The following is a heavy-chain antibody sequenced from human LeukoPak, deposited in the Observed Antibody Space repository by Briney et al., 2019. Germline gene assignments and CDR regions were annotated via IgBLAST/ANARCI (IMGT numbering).Heavy chain of an antibody. Sequence: PGGSLRLSCAASGFTFNDYYMSWIRQAPGKGLEWLSYINIGGTNTHYADSVKGRFTISRDNAKKSLDLEMNNLRADDTVVYYCATDGAGFDTWGQGVLVTVSS. J-gene: IGHJ5*02. CDR1: GFTFNDYY. V-gene: IGHV3-11*01. CDR2: INIGGTNT. CDR3: ATDGAGFDT.